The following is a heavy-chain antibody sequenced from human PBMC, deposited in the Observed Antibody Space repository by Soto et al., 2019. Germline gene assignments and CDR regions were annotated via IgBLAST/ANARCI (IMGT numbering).Heavy chain of an antibody. V-gene: IGHV4-59*08. CDR1: GGSISSYY. CDR2: IYYSGST. Sequence: LSLTCTVSGGSISSYYWSWIRQPPGKGLEWIGYIYYSGSTNYNPSLKSRVTISVDTSKNQFSLKLSSVTAADTAVYYCARSYSSSFYYFDYWGQGTLVTVSS. CDR3: ARSYSSSFYYFDY. J-gene: IGHJ4*02. D-gene: IGHD6-13*01.